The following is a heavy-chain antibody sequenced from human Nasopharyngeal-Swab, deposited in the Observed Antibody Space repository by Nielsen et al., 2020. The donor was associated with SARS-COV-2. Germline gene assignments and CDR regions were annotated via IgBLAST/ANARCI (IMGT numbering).Heavy chain of an antibody. CDR1: RCTFACYA. Sequence: ASVNVPCRASRCTFACYAMHWVRQAPAQSLEWTGWINPGNGNTKYSQQLQGRVTITRDTSASTAYMELSSLRSEDTAVYYCARVRYYYDSSGYYHPRSESGFTDAFDIWGQGTMVTVSS. V-gene: IGHV1-3*01. J-gene: IGHJ3*02. CDR3: ARVRYYYDSSGYYHPRSESGFTDAFDI. CDR2: INPGNGNT. D-gene: IGHD3-22*01.